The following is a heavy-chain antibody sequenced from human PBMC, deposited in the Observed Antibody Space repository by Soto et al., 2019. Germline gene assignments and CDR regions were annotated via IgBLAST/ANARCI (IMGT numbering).Heavy chain of an antibody. V-gene: IGHV3-30*18. Sequence: QVRLVESGGGVVQPGRSLRLSCAASGFSFSNFGMHWVRQSPGTGLEWVAAISYDGRNEDYADSVKGRFTISRDNSKNTLFLQVNSLRVEDTAVYYCAKDPRPFNWNYVDFDYWGQGILVTVSS. D-gene: IGHD1-7*01. CDR1: GFSFSNFG. CDR2: ISYDGRNE. CDR3: AKDPRPFNWNYVDFDY. J-gene: IGHJ4*02.